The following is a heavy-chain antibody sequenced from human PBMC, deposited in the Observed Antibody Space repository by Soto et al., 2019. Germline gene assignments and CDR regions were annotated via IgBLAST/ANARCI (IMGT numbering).Heavy chain of an antibody. D-gene: IGHD2-2*03. CDR1: GFSLRNSGVG. CDR3: EHKLDNVEWFDH. J-gene: IGHJ5*02. V-gene: IGHV2-5*01. CDR2: IYWNDDK. Sequence: SGPTLVNPTQTLTLTCTFSGFSLRNSGVGVGWIRQPPGKALEWVSLIYWNDDKRYSPSLKSRLTITKDTSKNPGVLTMPNVDYXEKDTSYXEHKLDNVEWFDHWGQGTLVTVSS.